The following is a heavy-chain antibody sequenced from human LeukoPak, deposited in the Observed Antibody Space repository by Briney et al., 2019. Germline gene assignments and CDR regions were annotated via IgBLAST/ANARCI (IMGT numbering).Heavy chain of an antibody. V-gene: IGHV3-7*01. Sequence: GGSLRLSCADSGFTFSNYWMTGVRQAPGKGLEWVANIKQDGSEKYYVDSVKGRFTISRDNAKNSLFLQMNSLRAEDTAVYYCARDRRGVGYRPQYYYYYYMDVWGKGTTVTVSS. J-gene: IGHJ6*03. D-gene: IGHD5-24*01. CDR1: GFTFSNYW. CDR2: IKQDGSEK. CDR3: ARDRRGVGYRPQYYYYYYMDV.